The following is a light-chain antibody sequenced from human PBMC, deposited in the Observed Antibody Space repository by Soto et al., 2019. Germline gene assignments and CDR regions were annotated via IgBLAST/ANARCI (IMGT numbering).Light chain of an antibody. CDR3: QQYDSSPRT. Sequence: EIVLTQSPGTLSLSPRERATLSCRASQSINSNYLAWYQQKPGQGPRLLMYGASSRATGIPDRFSGSGSGTDFTLTISRLEPEDFAVYYCQQYDSSPRTFVQGTKLEI. CDR1: QSINSNY. CDR2: GAS. J-gene: IGKJ1*01. V-gene: IGKV3-20*01.